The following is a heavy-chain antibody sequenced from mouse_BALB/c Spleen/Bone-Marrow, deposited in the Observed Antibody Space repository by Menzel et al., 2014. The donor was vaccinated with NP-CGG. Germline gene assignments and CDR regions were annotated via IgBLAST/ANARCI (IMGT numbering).Heavy chain of an antibody. D-gene: IGHD1-2*01. V-gene: IGHV4-2*02. CDR1: GFDFGRYW. CDR3: ARLGYYGYHDN. Sequence: EVQLQESGGGLVQPGGSLNLACVASGFDFGRYWMSWSRQVPGKGLEWIGEINPGSSTINYSPSLRDKFIMSRDNAKNTLYLQMRKVRSEDTALYYCARLGYYGYHDNWGQGTTLTVSS. CDR2: INPGSSTI. J-gene: IGHJ2*01.